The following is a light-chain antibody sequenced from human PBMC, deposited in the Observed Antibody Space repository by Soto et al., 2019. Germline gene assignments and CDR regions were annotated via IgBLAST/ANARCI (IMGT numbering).Light chain of an antibody. V-gene: IGKV4-1*01. Sequence: DIVMTQSPDSLAVSLGERATIHCKSSQSVLYTSNNKNCLAWFQKKPGQPPKLLIVWASTREFGVPDRFSGSGSGTDFTLTISSLQPEDVAISYCQQYYTTPITFGQGTRLEIK. J-gene: IGKJ5*01. CDR3: QQYYTTPIT. CDR1: QSVLYTSNNKNC. CDR2: WAS.